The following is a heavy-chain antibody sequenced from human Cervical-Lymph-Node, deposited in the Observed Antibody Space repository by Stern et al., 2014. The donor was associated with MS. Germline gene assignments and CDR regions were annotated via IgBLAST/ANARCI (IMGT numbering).Heavy chain of an antibody. J-gene: IGHJ4*02. Sequence: VQLVESGGGVVQPGRSLRLSCVASGLTFSSHGMHWVRQAPGKGLEWVAVICNDGSNEKYVDAVKGRFTISRDNSKDTLYLQMNSLRAEDTAVYYCVAYSSGDNINYWGQGTLVTVSS. V-gene: IGHV3-33*01. CDR1: GLTFSSHG. D-gene: IGHD6-19*01. CDR2: ICNDGSNE. CDR3: VAYSSGDNINY.